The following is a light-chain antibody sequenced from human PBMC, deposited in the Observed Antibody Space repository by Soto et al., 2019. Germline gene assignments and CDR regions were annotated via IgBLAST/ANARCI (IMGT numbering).Light chain of an antibody. Sequence: QSVLTQPPSVSGAPGQRVTISCTGSSSNIGAGYDVHGYQQLPGTAPKLLIYGNSNRPSGVPDRFSGSKSGTSASLAITGLQAAGEADDSCQSYDSSLSVVFGGGTKLTVL. V-gene: IGLV1-40*01. CDR2: GNS. CDR1: SSNIGAGYD. J-gene: IGLJ2*01. CDR3: QSYDSSLSVV.